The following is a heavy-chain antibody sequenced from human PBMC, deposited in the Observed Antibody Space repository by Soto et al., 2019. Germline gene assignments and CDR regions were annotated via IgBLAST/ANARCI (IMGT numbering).Heavy chain of an antibody. CDR2: INHSGST. V-gene: IGHV4-34*01. J-gene: IGHJ4*02. Sequence: QVQLQQWGAGLLKPSETLSLTCAVYGGSFSGYYWSWIRQPPGKGLEWIGEINHSGSTNYNPSLKSRVTISVDTSKKQFSLKLSSVTAADTAVYYCARGRVRNGVELTSFDYWGQGTLVTVSS. D-gene: IGHD2-8*01. CDR3: ARGRVRNGVELTSFDY. CDR1: GGSFSGYY.